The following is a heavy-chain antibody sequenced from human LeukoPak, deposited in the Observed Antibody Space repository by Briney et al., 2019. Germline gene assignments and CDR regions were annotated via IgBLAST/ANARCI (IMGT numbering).Heavy chain of an antibody. J-gene: IGHJ3*02. V-gene: IGHV4-61*01. CDR2: IYYSGST. Sequence: PSETLSLTCTVSGGSVSSGSYYWSWVRQPPGKGLEWIGYIYYSGSTNYNPSLKSRVTISVDTSKNQFSLKLSSVTAADTAVYYRARRLSREWLVQGGAFDIWGQGTMVTVSS. D-gene: IGHD6-19*01. CDR1: GGSVSSGSYY. CDR3: ARRLSREWLVQGGAFDI.